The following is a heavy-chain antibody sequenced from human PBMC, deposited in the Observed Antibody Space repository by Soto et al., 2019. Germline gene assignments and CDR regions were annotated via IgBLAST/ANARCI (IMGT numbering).Heavy chain of an antibody. J-gene: IGHJ3*02. CDR3: ARGLLFWFGELLYGGDDAFDI. D-gene: IGHD3-10*01. CDR1: GYTFTSYD. CDR2: MNPNSGNT. V-gene: IGHV1-8*01. Sequence: ASVKVSCKASGYTFTSYDINWVRQATGQGLEWMGWMNPNSGNTGYAQKFQGRVTMTRNTSISTAYMELSSLRSEDTAVYYCARGLLFWFGELLYGGDDAFDIWGQGTMVTVSS.